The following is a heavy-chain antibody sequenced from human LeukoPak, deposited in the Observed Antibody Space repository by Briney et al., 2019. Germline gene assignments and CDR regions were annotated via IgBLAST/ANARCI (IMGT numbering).Heavy chain of an antibody. CDR1: GFTFDDYA. D-gene: IGHD3-22*01. CDR3: AKDGRGAYYDSSGYPYFDY. V-gene: IGHV3-9*01. Sequence: PGRSLRLSCAASGFTFDDYAMHWVRQAPGKGLEWVSGISWNSGNIGYADSVKGRFIISRDNAKNSLYLQMNSLRAEDTALYYCAKDGRGAYYDSSGYPYFDYWGQGTLVTVPS. J-gene: IGHJ4*02. CDR2: ISWNSGNI.